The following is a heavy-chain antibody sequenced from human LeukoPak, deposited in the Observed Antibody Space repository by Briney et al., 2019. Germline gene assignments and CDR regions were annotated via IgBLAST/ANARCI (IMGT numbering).Heavy chain of an antibody. CDR1: GYTLTELS. CDR3: AAAPDTYYYDSSGFLC. CDR2: FEPEDGES. J-gene: IGHJ4*02. V-gene: IGHV1-24*01. D-gene: IGHD3-22*01. Sequence: ASVTVSCKVSGYTLTELSMHWVRQAPGKGLEWMGGFEPEDGESIYAQKLQGRVTMTEDTSTDTAYMELSSLRSQDTAVYYCAAAPDTYYYDSSGFLCWGQGTLVTVSS.